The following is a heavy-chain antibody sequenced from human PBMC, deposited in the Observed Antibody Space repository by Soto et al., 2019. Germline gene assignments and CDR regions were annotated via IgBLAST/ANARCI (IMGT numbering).Heavy chain of an antibody. CDR1: GFTFSSYA. Sequence: PGGSLRLSCAASGFTFSSYAMSWVRQAPGKGLEWVSAISGSGGSTYYADSVKGRFTISRDNSKNTLYLQMNSLRAEDTAVYYCAKESDILTGHPSYQPLPFDPWGQGTLVTVSS. CDR2: ISGSGGST. J-gene: IGHJ5*02. V-gene: IGHV3-23*01. CDR3: AKESDILTGHPSYQPLPFDP. D-gene: IGHD3-9*01.